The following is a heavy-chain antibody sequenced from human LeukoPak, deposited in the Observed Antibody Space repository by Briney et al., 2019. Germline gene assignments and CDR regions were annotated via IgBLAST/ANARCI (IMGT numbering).Heavy chain of an antibody. CDR1: GGSISSYY. Sequence: PSETLSLTCTVSGGSISSYYWSWVRQPPGKGLEWIGYIYYSGSTKYNPSLKRRGTISVETTKNQFSMKLSSVTAADTAVYYCARVGTYGSVSYLSLFDYCGQGTLVTVSS. V-gene: IGHV4-59*01. D-gene: IGHD3-10*01. J-gene: IGHJ4*02. CDR3: ARVGTYGSVSYLSLFDY. CDR2: IYYSGST.